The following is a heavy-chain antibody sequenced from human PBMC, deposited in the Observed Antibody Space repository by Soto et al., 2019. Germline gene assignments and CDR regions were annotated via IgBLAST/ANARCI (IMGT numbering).Heavy chain of an antibody. D-gene: IGHD2-8*01. Sequence: SVKVSCKACGGTFSSYAISWVRQAPGQGLEWMGGIIPIFGTANYAQKFQGRVTITTDESTSTAYMELGSLRSADTAVYYCAMVYLYVTRNLQYVWTQGSTVTGSS. CDR3: AMVYLYVTRNLQYV. CDR1: GGTFSSYA. J-gene: IGHJ6*01. V-gene: IGHV1-69*05. CDR2: IIPIFGTA.